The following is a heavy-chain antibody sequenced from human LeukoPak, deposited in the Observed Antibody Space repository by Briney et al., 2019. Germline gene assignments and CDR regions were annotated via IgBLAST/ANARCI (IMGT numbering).Heavy chain of an antibody. CDR3: ARVGQLDDFWSGYYNYYYMDV. J-gene: IGHJ6*03. D-gene: IGHD3-3*01. V-gene: IGHV4-61*02. CDR1: GGSISSGSYY. CDR2: IYTSGGT. Sequence: SQTLSLTCPVSGGSISSGSYYWSWIRQPAGKGLEWIGRIYTSGGTNYNPSLKSRVTISVDTSKNQFSLKLSSVTAADTAVYYCARVGQLDDFWSGYYNYYYMDVWGKGTTVTVSS.